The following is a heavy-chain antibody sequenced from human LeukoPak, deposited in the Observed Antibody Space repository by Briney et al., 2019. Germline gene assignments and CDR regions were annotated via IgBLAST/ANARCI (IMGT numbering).Heavy chain of an antibody. CDR3: ARGRPDYYGLDV. J-gene: IGHJ6*02. CDR2: TYYRSKWYN. V-gene: IGHV6-1*01. Sequence: SQTLSLTCAVSGDSVSSSRGAWNWIRQSPSRGLEWLGRTYYRSKWYNNYAVSVESRISINPDTSKNQFSLQLNSVTPEDTAVYYCARGRPDYYGLDVWGQGTTVTVSS. CDR1: GDSVSSSRGA.